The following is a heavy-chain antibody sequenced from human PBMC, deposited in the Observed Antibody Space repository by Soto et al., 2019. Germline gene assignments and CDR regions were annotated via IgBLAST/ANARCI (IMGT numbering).Heavy chain of an antibody. V-gene: IGHV4-30-4*01. D-gene: IGHD3-10*01. CDR3: ARDELGP. CDR2: IYYGGST. CDR1: WGYIRDRGFY. J-gene: IGHJ5*02. Sequence: LRWTVAWGYIRDRGFYWSWIRQPPGKGLEWIGYIYYGGSTYYNPSLKSRVTISVDTSKNQFSLKLSSVTAADTAVYCCARDELGPWVHGSLVTVSS.